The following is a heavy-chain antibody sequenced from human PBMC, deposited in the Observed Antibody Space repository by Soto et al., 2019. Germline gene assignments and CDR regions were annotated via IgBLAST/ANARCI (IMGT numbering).Heavy chain of an antibody. V-gene: IGHV1-2*04. Sequence: QVQLVQSGAEVKKPGASVKVSCKASGYTFTGYYMHWVRQAPGQGLEWMGWINPNSGGTNYAQKFQGWVTMTRDTSISTAYMELSRLRSDDTAVYYCARERADAYCGGDCYSRAFDIWGQGTMVTVSS. CDR3: ARERADAYCGGDCYSRAFDI. CDR1: GYTFTGYY. CDR2: INPNSGGT. D-gene: IGHD2-21*01. J-gene: IGHJ3*02.